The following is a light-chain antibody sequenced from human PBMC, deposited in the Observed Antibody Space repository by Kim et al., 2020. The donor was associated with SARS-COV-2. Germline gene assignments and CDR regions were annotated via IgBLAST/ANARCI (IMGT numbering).Light chain of an antibody. CDR3: QQYGASSLT. Sequence: PGQRAPLSCRSSPSVINSGLDWYQQKPGQAPRLRIYDASSRATGITDRFSGSGSVTDFTLTSSRLEPEDFAVYYCQQYGASSLTVGGGTKVDIK. CDR1: PSVINSG. CDR2: DAS. V-gene: IGKV3-20*01. J-gene: IGKJ4*01.